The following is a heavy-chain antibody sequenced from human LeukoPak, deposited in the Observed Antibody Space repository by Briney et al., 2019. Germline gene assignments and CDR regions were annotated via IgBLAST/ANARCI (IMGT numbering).Heavy chain of an antibody. V-gene: IGHV1-18*04. CDR1: GYTFTGYY. J-gene: IGHJ6*03. CDR3: ARVGRYYYYYYMDV. CDR2: ISAYNGNT. D-gene: IGHD2-15*01. Sequence: ASVKVSCKASGYTFTGYYMHWVRQAPGQGLEWMGWISAYNGNTNYAQKLQGRVTMTTDTSTSTAYMELRGLRSDDTAVYYCARVGRYYYYYYMDVWGKGTTVTISS.